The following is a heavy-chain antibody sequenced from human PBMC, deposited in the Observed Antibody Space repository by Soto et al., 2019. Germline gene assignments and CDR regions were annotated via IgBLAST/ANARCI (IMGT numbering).Heavy chain of an antibody. CDR2: ISYDGSNK. CDR3: ARIPYSVRYVAYFDY. CDR1: GFTFSSYG. Sequence: QVQLVASGGGVVQPGRSLRLSCAASGFTFSSYGMHWVRQAPGKGLEWVAVISYDGSNKYYADSVKGRFTISRDNSKKTLYLQMNSLRAEDTAVYYCARIPYSVRYVAYFDYWGQGTLVTGSS. D-gene: IGHD1-26*01. J-gene: IGHJ4*02. V-gene: IGHV3-30*03.